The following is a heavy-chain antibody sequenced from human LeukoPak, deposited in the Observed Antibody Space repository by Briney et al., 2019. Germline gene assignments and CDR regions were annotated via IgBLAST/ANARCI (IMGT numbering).Heavy chain of an antibody. D-gene: IGHD3-16*01. J-gene: IGHJ4*02. CDR1: GFTFSSYA. CDR2: ISGSGGST. CDR3: VRGGGVNKSPDY. Sequence: GGSLRLSCAASGFTFSSYAMSWVRQAPGKGLEWVLAISGSGGSTYYADSVKGRFTISRDNSKNTLYLQMNSLRAEDTAVYHCVRGGGVNKSPDYWGQGTLVTVSS. V-gene: IGHV3-23*01.